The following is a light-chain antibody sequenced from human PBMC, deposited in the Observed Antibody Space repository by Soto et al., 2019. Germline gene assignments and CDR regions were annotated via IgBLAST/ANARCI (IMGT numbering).Light chain of an antibody. J-gene: IGKJ5*01. Sequence: EIVMTQSPATLSVSPGERATLSCRASQSVSSNLAWYQQKPGQAPRLLIYGASTRATGIPARFSGIVSGTEFTLTISSLKSEDLAVYDGQQYNNWPPITFGQGTRLEI. CDR1: QSVSSN. V-gene: IGKV3D-15*01. CDR3: QQYNNWPPIT. CDR2: GAS.